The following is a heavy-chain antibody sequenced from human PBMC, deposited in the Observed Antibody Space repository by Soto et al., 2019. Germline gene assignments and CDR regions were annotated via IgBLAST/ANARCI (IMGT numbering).Heavy chain of an antibody. CDR3: ARQRTSVVTQAYFDV. Sequence: SETLSLTCTSSCGSISSSSYYWGWIRQPPGKGLEWIGSIYYSGSTYYNPSLKSRVTISVDTSKNQFSLKLKSVTAADTALYFCARQRTSVVTQAYFDVWGPGSLVTVSS. CDR2: IYYSGST. J-gene: IGHJ4*02. D-gene: IGHD2-21*02. V-gene: IGHV4-39*01. CDR1: CGSISSSSYY.